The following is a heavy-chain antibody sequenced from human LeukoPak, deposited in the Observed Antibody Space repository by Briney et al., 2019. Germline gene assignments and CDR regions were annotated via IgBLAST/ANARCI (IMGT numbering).Heavy chain of an antibody. CDR3: ARRYSSGWYSAFDI. Sequence: PGGSLRLSCAASGFTFSSYWMSWVRQAPGKGLEWVANIKQDGSEKYYVDSVKGRFTISRDNAKNSLYLQMNSLRAEDTAVCYCARRYSSGWYSAFDIWGQGTMVTVSS. V-gene: IGHV3-7*01. CDR2: IKQDGSEK. J-gene: IGHJ3*02. D-gene: IGHD6-19*01. CDR1: GFTFSSYW.